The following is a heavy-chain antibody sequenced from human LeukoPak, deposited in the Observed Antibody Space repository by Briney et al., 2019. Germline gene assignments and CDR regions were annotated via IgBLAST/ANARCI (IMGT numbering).Heavy chain of an antibody. CDR1: GFTFSSYA. CDR3: ARELRYFHYGMDV. J-gene: IGHJ6*02. Sequence: GRSLRLSCAASGFTFSSYAMHRVRQAPGKGLEWVAVISYDGSNKYYADSVKGRFTISRDNSKNTLYLQMNSLRAEDTAVYYCARELRYFHYGMDVWGQGTTVTVSS. D-gene: IGHD3-9*01. CDR2: ISYDGSNK. V-gene: IGHV3-30-3*01.